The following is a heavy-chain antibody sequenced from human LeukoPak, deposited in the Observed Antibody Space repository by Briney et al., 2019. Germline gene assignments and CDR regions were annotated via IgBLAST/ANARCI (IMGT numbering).Heavy chain of an antibody. V-gene: IGHV3-73*01. J-gene: IGHJ4*02. D-gene: IGHD2-15*01. CDR1: GFTFGGYG. Sequence: ARSLRFSCAASGFTFGGYGMHWVRQAPGKGLEWVGGIRSKANSYATAYDASVKGRFTISRDDSKNTAYLQMNSLKNEDTAGYFCASPYCRGGSCYFDYWGQGTLVTVSS. CDR2: IRSKANSYAT. CDR3: ASPYCRGGSCYFDY.